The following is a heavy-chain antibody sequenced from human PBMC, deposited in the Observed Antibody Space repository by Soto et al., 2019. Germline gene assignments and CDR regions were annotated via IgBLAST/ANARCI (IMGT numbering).Heavy chain of an antibody. J-gene: IGHJ6*02. V-gene: IGHV3-30*18. Sequence: QVQVVESGGGVVQPGRSLRLSCVASGFAFSSYGMHWVRQAPGKGLEWVAVISHDGNKKYYADSVKGRFTVSRDNSKNTVFLQMSGLRAEDTAVFYCAKGLEVGVLHYGMHVWGQGTTVTVSS. CDR1: GFAFSSYG. CDR2: ISHDGNKK. CDR3: AKGLEVGVLHYGMHV. D-gene: IGHD3-16*01.